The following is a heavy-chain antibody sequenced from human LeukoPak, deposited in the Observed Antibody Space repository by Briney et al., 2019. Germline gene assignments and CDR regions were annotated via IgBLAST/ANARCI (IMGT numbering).Heavy chain of an antibody. Sequence: GGSLRLSCAASGFTFTSYEMSWVRQTPGKGLEWVASLKQDGSDKYYVDSVKGRFTISRDNAENSLYLQMNSLIAEDTAVYYCARETRGTVGSYWGQGTLVTVSS. CDR2: LKQDGSDK. D-gene: IGHD3-10*01. J-gene: IGHJ4*02. CDR1: GFTFTSYE. V-gene: IGHV3-7*05. CDR3: ARETRGTVGSY.